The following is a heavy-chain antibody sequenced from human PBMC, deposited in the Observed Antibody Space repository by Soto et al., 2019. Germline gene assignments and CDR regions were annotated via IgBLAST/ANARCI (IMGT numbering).Heavy chain of an antibody. D-gene: IGHD6-19*01. Sequence: SETLSLTRTVSGGSISSSRYYWGWIRQPPGKGLEWIGRIYYSGSTYYNPPLKSRVTISVDTAKTQFSLKLSSVTAADTAVYYCARHGSDKQWLVHYYFDYWGQGTLVTVSS. V-gene: IGHV4-39*01. CDR3: ARHGSDKQWLVHYYFDY. CDR2: IYYSGST. CDR1: GGSISSSRYY. J-gene: IGHJ4*02.